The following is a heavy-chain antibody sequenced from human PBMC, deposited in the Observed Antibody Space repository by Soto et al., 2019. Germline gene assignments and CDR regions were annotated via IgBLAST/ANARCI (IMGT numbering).Heavy chain of an antibody. CDR2: IYYSGST. D-gene: IGHD2-8*01. V-gene: IGHV4-39*01. Sequence: SETLSLTCTVSGGSISSSSYYWGWIRQPPGKGLEWIESIYYSGSTYYNPSLKSRVTISVDTSKNQFSLKLSSVTAADTAVYYCARGFVVLMVYANPFDYWGQGTLVTVSS. CDR3: ARGFVVLMVYANPFDY. J-gene: IGHJ4*02. CDR1: GGSISSSSYY.